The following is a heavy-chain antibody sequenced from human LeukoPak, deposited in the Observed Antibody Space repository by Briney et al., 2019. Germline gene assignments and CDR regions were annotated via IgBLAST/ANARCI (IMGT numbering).Heavy chain of an antibody. Sequence: QAGRSLRLSCTVSGFTFGDHDMSWVRQAPGKGLEWVGFIRSKTYGGTTEYAASVKGRFIISRDDSTSIAYLQMNSLKTEDTAVYYCTRGPIQLWLYHGMDVWGQGTTVTVSS. CDR3: TRGPIQLWLYHGMDV. V-gene: IGHV3-49*04. CDR2: IRSKTYGGTT. D-gene: IGHD5-18*01. J-gene: IGHJ6*02. CDR1: GFTFGDHD.